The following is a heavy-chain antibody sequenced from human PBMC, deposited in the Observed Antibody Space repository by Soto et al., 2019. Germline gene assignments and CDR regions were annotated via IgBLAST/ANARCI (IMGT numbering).Heavy chain of an antibody. D-gene: IGHD2-15*01. Sequence: QVQLQESGPGLVKPSQTLSLTCTVSGGSISSGDYYWSWIRQPPGKGLEWIGYIYYSGSTYYNPFHKSRVTKSVDTSKNQFSLKLSSVTAADTAVYYCARERGYCSGGSCGRVDYWGQGTLVTVSS. V-gene: IGHV4-30-4*01. J-gene: IGHJ4*02. CDR1: GGSISSGDYY. CDR3: ARERGYCSGGSCGRVDY. CDR2: IYYSGST.